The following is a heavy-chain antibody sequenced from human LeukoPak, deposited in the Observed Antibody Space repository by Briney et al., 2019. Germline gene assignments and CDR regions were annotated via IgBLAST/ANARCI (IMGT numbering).Heavy chain of an antibody. CDR1: GFSYSNAW. Sequence: GGSLRLSCAASGFSYSNAWMSWVRQAPGKGLEWVGRIKRKGDDGTIDYAAPVKGRLTISRDDSRNTLYLQMNSLKSEDAAVYYCTAGTGRSDFDYWGQGTLVTVSS. CDR3: TAGTGRSDFDY. V-gene: IGHV3-15*01. CDR2: IKRKGDDGTI. J-gene: IGHJ4*02. D-gene: IGHD3/OR15-3a*01.